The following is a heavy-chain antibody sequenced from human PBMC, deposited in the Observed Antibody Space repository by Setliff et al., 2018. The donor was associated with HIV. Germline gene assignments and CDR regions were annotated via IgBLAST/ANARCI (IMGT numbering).Heavy chain of an antibody. CDR2: IYHSGIT. CDR3: ARLGYSGSLVGAFDI. CDR1: GYSISSGYY. Sequence: PSETLSLTCTVSGYSISSGYYWGWIRQPPGKGREWLGSIYHSGITYYNSSLKSRVTISVDTSKNQFSLNLTSVTAADTAVYYCARLGYSGSLVGAFDIWGQGTMVTVSS. D-gene: IGHD1-26*01. V-gene: IGHV4-38-2*02. J-gene: IGHJ3*02.